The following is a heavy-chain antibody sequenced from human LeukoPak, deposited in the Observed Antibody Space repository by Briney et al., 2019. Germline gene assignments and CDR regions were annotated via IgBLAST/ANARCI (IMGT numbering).Heavy chain of an antibody. V-gene: IGHV4-34*01. D-gene: IGHD2-15*01. Sequence: SETLSLTCAVSGGSFSGYYWSWVRQPPGKGLEWMGEINHSGSTNYNPSLKSRVTISVDTSKNQFSLKLTSVTAADTAVYYCARGEVVVAAIAKSYYFDYWGRGTLVTVSS. CDR1: GGSFSGYY. CDR3: ARGEVVVAAIAKSYYFDY. CDR2: INHSGST. J-gene: IGHJ4*02.